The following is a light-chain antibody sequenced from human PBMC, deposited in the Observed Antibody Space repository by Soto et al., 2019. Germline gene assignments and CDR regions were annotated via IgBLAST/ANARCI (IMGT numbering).Light chain of an antibody. Sequence: QSVLTQPPSASGTPGQRVTISCSGSRSNIGSNYVYWYQQLPGTAPKLLIYRNNQRPSGVPDRFSGSKSGTSASLAISGLQAEDEADYYCTAWDDSLSVYVFGTGTKLTVL. V-gene: IGLV1-47*01. CDR1: RSNIGSNY. CDR3: TAWDDSLSVYV. CDR2: RNN. J-gene: IGLJ1*01.